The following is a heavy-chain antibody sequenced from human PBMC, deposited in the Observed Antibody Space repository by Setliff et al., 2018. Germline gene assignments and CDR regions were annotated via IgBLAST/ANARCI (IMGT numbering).Heavy chain of an antibody. J-gene: IGHJ6*03. D-gene: IGHD6-13*01. Sequence: ASVKVSCKTSGYPFVGYFIYWMRQAPGQGLEWVGWIDPKSGRTKYAVKFQGRVTMTRDTPISTAYMELSSLRSEDTAVYYCARGSSPSGYYYYMDVWGKGTTVTVSS. CDR3: ARGSSPSGYYYYMDV. CDR1: GYPFVGYF. CDR2: IDPKSGRT. V-gene: IGHV1-2*02.